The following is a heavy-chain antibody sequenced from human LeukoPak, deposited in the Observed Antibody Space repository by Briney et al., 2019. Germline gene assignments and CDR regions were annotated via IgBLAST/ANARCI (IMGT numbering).Heavy chain of an antibody. V-gene: IGHV3-23*01. CDR3: AKELHEVYYYGPDV. CDR2: IFNNGVNA. Sequence: GGSLRLSCTASGFTFTNYAMGWVRQAPGRGLEWVATIFNNGVNALYADSVKGRFTISRDNSKNTLYLQMISLRVEDTAIYYCAKELHEVYYYGPDVWGQGTTVTVSS. CDR1: GFTFTNYA. D-gene: IGHD5-18*01. J-gene: IGHJ6*02.